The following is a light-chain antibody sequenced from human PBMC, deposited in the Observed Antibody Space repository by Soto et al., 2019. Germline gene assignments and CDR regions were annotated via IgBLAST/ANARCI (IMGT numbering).Light chain of an antibody. Sequence: EIVLTQSLGTLSLSPGERATLSCRASQSVTRSYLAWYQQKPGQAPRLLIYGASSRATGIPDRFSGSGSGTDFTLTISRLEPEDFAVQQYENSPYTFGQGTKLEIK. CDR1: QSVTRSY. CDR2: GAS. V-gene: IGKV3-20*01. CDR3: ENSPYT. J-gene: IGKJ2*01.